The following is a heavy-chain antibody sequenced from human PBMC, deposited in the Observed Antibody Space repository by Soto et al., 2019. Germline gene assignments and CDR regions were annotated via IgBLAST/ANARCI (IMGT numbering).Heavy chain of an antibody. V-gene: IGHV1-69*13. Sequence: SVKVSCKASGGTFSSYAISWVRQAPGQGLEWMGGIIPIFGTANYAQKFQGRVTITADESTSTAYMELSSLRSEDTAVYYCARRPEQLPEVFDYWGQGTLVTVSS. CDR3: ARRPEQLPEVFDY. CDR2: IIPIFGTA. CDR1: GGTFSSYA. D-gene: IGHD6-6*01. J-gene: IGHJ4*02.